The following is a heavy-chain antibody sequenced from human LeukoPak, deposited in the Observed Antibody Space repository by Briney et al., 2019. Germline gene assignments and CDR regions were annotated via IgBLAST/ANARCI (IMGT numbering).Heavy chain of an antibody. CDR3: ARVVSDDFWSGYPPGGMDV. CDR2: IYTSGST. Sequence: SETLSLTCTVSGGSISSYYWSWIRQPAGKGLEWIGCIYTSGSTNYNPSLKSRVTMSVDTSKNQFSLKLSSVTAADTAVYYYARVVSDDFWSGYPPGGMDVWGQGTTVTVSS. V-gene: IGHV4-4*07. J-gene: IGHJ6*02. D-gene: IGHD3-3*01. CDR1: GGSISSYY.